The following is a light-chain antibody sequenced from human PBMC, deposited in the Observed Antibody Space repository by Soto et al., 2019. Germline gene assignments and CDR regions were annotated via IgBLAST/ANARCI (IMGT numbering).Light chain of an antibody. CDR2: DAS. V-gene: IGKV3-11*01. J-gene: IGKJ1*01. CDR3: QQYGSSPRT. Sequence: EILLTQSPATLSLSPGGGATLACRASQSVSTFLAWYQLKPGQAPRVLIYDASNRASGIPARFSGSGSGTDFTLTISSLEPEDFAVYYCQQYGSSPRTFGLGTKVDIK. CDR1: QSVSTF.